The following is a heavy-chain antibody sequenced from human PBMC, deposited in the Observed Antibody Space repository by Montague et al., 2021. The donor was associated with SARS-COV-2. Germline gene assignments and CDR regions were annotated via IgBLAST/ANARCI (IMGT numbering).Heavy chain of an antibody. D-gene: IGHD5-24*01. CDR2: ISSSGSTI. CDR3: ATMATDLYYNGMDV. CDR1: GFTFSRYA. V-gene: IGHV3-48*03. J-gene: IGHJ6*02. Sequence: SLSLSCAASGFTFSRYAMNWVRQAPGKGLEWVSYISSSGSTISYADSVKGRFTISRDNAKDSLYLQMNSLRAEDTAVYYCATMATDLYYNGMDVWGQGTTATVSS.